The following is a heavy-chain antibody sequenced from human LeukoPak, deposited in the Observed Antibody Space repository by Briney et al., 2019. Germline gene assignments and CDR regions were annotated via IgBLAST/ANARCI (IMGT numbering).Heavy chain of an antibody. CDR1: GYTFSSYY. CDR3: ARDWGIEGRDIPVAGRSDYYFGLDV. V-gene: IGHV1-46*01. J-gene: IGHJ6*02. CDR2: INPGGGNT. Sequence: ASVKVFCKASGYTFSSYYIHWLRQVPGQGLEWMGIINPGGGNTDYSQKFQGRVTMIRDASTSTVYMELSSLRFEDTAVYYCARDWGIEGRDIPVAGRSDYYFGLDVWGQGTTVTLSS. D-gene: IGHD6-19*01.